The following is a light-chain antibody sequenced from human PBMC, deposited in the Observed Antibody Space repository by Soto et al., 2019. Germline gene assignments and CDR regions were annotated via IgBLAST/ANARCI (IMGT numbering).Light chain of an antibody. J-gene: IGKJ1*01. CDR1: QSVSSN. V-gene: IGKV3-15*01. CDR2: GAS. CDR3: QQYNNWPPWT. Sequence: EIGMTQSAATLSVSPGERATLSCRASQSVSSNLAWYQQKPGQAPRLLIYGASTRATGIPARFSGSGSGTEFTLTISSLQSEDFAVYYCQQYNNWPPWTFGQGTKVDIK.